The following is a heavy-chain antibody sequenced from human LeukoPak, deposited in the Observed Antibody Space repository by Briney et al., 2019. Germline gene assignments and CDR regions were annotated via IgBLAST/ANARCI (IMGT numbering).Heavy chain of an antibody. CDR1: GFTFSDHA. J-gene: IGHJ4*02. CDR2: IRGTETTT. V-gene: IGHV3-23*01. Sequence: GGSLRLSCAASGFTFSDHAMSWVRQAPGKGLEWVSAIRGTETTTFYAASVKGRFTISRDNSKNTADLQMNSLRAEDTAVYYCAKVSWLGTLPSYHFDSWGQGTLVTVSS. D-gene: IGHD6-19*01. CDR3: AKVSWLGTLPSYHFDS.